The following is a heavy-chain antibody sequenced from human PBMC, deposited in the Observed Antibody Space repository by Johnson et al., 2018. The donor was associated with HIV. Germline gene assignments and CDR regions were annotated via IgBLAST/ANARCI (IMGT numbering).Heavy chain of an antibody. CDR3: ARVGYHDAFDI. J-gene: IGHJ3*02. CDR2: ISGSGGST. Sequence: VQLVESGGGVVQPGGSLRLSCAASGLTVSTNDINWVRQAPGKGLEWVSAISGSGGSTYYADYVKGRFTISRDNSKNTLYLQMNSLRAGDTAVYYCARVGYHDAFDIWGQGTMVTVSS. D-gene: IGHD3-16*02. V-gene: IGHV3-23*04. CDR1: GLTVSTND.